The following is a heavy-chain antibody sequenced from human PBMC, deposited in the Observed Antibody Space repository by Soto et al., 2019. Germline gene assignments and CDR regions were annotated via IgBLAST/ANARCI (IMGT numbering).Heavy chain of an antibody. CDR3: ARERSAGTGWFDP. Sequence: QVQLVQSGAEVKKPGASVKVSCKASGYTFTSYDINWVRQATGQGLEWMGWMNPSSGNTGYAQKFQGRVTMTRNTSMSTAYMELSSLRSDDTTVYYCARERSAGTGWFDPWGQGTLVTVSS. CDR2: MNPSSGNT. D-gene: IGHD6-13*01. V-gene: IGHV1-8*01. CDR1: GYTFTSYD. J-gene: IGHJ5*02.